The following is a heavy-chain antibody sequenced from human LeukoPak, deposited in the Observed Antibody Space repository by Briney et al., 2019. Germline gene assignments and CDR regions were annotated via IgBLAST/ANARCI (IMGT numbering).Heavy chain of an antibody. J-gene: IGHJ4*02. Sequence: GGSLRLSCAASGFTVSSNYMSWVRQAPGKGLEWVSVIYSGGSTYYADSVKGRFTISRDNSKLYLQMNSLRAEDTAVYYCARLRNYDFWSAYFDYWGQGTLVTVSS. V-gene: IGHV3-53*05. D-gene: IGHD3-3*01. CDR2: IYSGGST. CDR3: ARLRNYDFWSAYFDY. CDR1: GFTVSSNY.